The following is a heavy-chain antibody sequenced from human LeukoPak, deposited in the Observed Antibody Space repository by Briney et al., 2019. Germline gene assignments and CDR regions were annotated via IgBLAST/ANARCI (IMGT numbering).Heavy chain of an antibody. V-gene: IGHV4-59*01. D-gene: IGHD3-22*01. CDR1: GGSISSYY. Sequence: SETLSLTCTVSGGSISSYYWSWIRQPPGKGLEWIGYIYYSGSTNYNDSLKSRVTISVDTSKNQFSLKLSAVTAADTAVYYWARTLKDYYDSSGYYYYYYMDVWGKGTTVTVSS. CDR3: ARTLKDYYDSSGYYYYYYMDV. J-gene: IGHJ6*03. CDR2: IYYSGST.